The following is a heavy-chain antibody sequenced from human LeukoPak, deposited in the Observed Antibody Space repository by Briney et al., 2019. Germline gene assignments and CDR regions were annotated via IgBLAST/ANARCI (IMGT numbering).Heavy chain of an antibody. D-gene: IGHD4-23*01. Sequence: GGSLRLSCAASEFTFDSYEMHWVRQAPGKGLEWLSYISDSGTTTDYADSVKGRFTISRDNAKDSLYLQMNGLSVEDTALYYCVRDRRYVGNAFDDWGQGTVVIVSS. J-gene: IGHJ4*02. CDR3: VRDRRYVGNAFDD. CDR1: EFTFDSYE. V-gene: IGHV3-48*03. CDR2: ISDSGTTT.